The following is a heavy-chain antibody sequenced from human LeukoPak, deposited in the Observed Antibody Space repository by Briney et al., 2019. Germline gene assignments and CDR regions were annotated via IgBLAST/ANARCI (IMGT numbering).Heavy chain of an antibody. CDR2: MNHSGGT. Sequence: PSETLSLTCAVYGGSISGYFWSWIRQPPGKGLEWIAEMNHSGGTNYNPSLESRVTISVDTSKNQFSLNLSSVTAADTAIYYCARIGSDGWQSFDYWGQGTLVTVSS. J-gene: IGHJ4*02. D-gene: IGHD5-24*01. V-gene: IGHV4-34*01. CDR1: GGSISGYF. CDR3: ARIGSDGWQSFDY.